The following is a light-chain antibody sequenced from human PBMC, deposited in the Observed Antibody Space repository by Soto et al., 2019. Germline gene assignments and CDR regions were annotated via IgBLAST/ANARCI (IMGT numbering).Light chain of an antibody. CDR3: QQSYSTPRT. CDR2: AAS. J-gene: IGKJ1*01. V-gene: IGKV1-39*01. CDR1: QSISSW. Sequence: DIQMIKYPSTLSASVGDRDSINCRASQSISSWLAWYQQKPGKAPKLLIYAASSFQSGVPSRFSGSGSGTDFTLTISSLLPEDFATYYCQQSYSTPRTFGQGTKVDIK.